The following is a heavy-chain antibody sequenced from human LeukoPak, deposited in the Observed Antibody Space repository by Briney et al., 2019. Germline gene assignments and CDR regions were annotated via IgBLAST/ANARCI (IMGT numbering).Heavy chain of an antibody. D-gene: IGHD2-2*01. CDR1: GGSISNYH. J-gene: IGHJ4*02. Sequence: SETLPLTCTVSGGSISNYHWSWIRQPPGKGLEWIGYIYYSGSTNYNPSLKSRVTISVDTSKNQFSLRLRSVTAADTAVYYCARCSSPPEINFDYWGQGTLVTVSS. V-gene: IGHV4-59*01. CDR2: IYYSGST. CDR3: ARCSSPPEINFDY.